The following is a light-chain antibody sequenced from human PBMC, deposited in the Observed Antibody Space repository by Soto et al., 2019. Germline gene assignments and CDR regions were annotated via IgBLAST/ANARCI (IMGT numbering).Light chain of an antibody. CDR2: DAS. V-gene: IGKV3-11*01. CDR3: NQCSSSIT. CDR1: QSVSSS. J-gene: IGKJ5*01. Sequence: EIVLTQSPVTLSLSPGERATLSCRASQSVSSSLAWYQQKPCQAPRLLIYDASNTATGIPARFSGSGSGTDFTRTISSLEPEDFAIYYCNQCSSSITFVQVTRLESK.